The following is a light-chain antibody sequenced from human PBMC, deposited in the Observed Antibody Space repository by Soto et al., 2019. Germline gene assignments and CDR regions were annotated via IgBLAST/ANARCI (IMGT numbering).Light chain of an antibody. J-gene: IGKJ4*01. CDR3: QQYEDLPLT. CDR2: DAS. V-gene: IGKV1-33*01. Sequence: DVQMTQSPSSLSASVGDRVIITCKANQSIANFLNWFQHKPGEAPKLLISDASHLELGVPSRFSGSRSGTDFVLDISNLQSEEVATYFCQQYEDLPLTFGGGTKVDI. CDR1: QSIANF.